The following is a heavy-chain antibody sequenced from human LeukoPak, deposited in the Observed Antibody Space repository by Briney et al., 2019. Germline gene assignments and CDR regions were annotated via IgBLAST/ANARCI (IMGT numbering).Heavy chain of an antibody. Sequence: GGSLRLSCAASGFSFSSYWMSWVRQAPGKGPEWVANIKQDGGEKYYVDSVKGRFIIFRDNAKNSLYLQMNSLRAEDTAVYYCARVQKDYYDSSGYLSYWGQGTLVTVSS. CDR3: ARVQKDYYDSSGYLSY. J-gene: IGHJ4*02. CDR2: IKQDGGEK. V-gene: IGHV3-7*01. CDR1: GFSFSSYW. D-gene: IGHD3-22*01.